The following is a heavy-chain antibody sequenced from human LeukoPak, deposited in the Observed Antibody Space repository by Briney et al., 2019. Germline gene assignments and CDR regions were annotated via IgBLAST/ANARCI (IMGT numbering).Heavy chain of an antibody. CDR1: GFTFSNYW. V-gene: IGHV3-7*01. CDR2: IKEDGSEK. J-gene: IGHJ4*02. D-gene: IGHD6-13*01. CDR3: ASGRQLGY. Sequence: GGSLSLFCAASGFTFSNYWMSWVRQAPGEGLEWVANIKEDGSEKYYVDSVKGRFTISRDNARNSLYLQMNSLRAEDTAVYYCASGRQLGYWGQGTLVTVSS.